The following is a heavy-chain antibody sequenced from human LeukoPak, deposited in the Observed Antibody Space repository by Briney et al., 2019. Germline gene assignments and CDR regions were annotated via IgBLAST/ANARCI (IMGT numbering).Heavy chain of an antibody. D-gene: IGHD4-11*01. V-gene: IGHV3-7*03. CDR2: IKQDGSEK. CDR1: GFSFSSYW. CDR3: AKAKSYYSNYDY. Sequence: GGSLRLSCAASGFSFSSYWMSWVRQAPGKGLEWVANIKQDGSEKYYVDSVKGRFTISRDNSKNTLYLQVNSLRAEDTAVYYCAKAKSYYSNYDYWGQGTLVTVSS. J-gene: IGHJ4*02.